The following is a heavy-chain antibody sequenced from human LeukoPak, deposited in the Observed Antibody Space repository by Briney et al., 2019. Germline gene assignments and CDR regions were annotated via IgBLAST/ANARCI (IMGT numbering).Heavy chain of an antibody. Sequence: SETLSLTCAVYGGSFSGYYWSWIRQPPGKGLEWIGEINHSGSTNYNASLKIRVTLSVDTSKNQFSLKLSSVTAADTAVYYCARGYCSSTSCYTYGMDVWGQGTTVTVSS. D-gene: IGHD2-2*02. J-gene: IGHJ6*02. CDR2: INHSGST. CDR1: GGSFSGYY. V-gene: IGHV4-34*01. CDR3: ARGYCSSTSCYTYGMDV.